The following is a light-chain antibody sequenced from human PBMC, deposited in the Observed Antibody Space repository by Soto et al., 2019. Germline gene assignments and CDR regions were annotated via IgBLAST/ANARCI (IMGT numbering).Light chain of an antibody. V-gene: IGLV2-14*01. CDR2: EVN. Sequence: QSALTQPASVSGSPGQSITISCTGTSSDVGGYDYVSWHQQHPGKAPKLMIYEVNTRPSGVSNRFSGSKSGNTASLTISGLQAEDEADYYCCSYTSSGAHVFGGRTKLTVL. CDR3: CSYTSSGAHV. J-gene: IGLJ2*01. CDR1: SSDVGGYDY.